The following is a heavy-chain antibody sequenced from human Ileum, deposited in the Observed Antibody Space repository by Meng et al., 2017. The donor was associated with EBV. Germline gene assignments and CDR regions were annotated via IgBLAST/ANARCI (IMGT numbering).Heavy chain of an antibody. CDR2: INHSGST. CDR1: GGSFSGYD. D-gene: IGHD6-13*01. J-gene: IGHJ4*02. CDR3: ARGFYTYGSSCFDY. V-gene: IGHV4-34*01. Sequence: VQRDQWGAGLWYPSESLSLTCAVYGGSFSGYDWTWIRQPPVKGLEWSGGINHSGSTNYNPSLKSRVTISVDKNQFSLKLSSVTAADTAVYSCARGFYTYGSSCFDYWGQGTLVTVSS.